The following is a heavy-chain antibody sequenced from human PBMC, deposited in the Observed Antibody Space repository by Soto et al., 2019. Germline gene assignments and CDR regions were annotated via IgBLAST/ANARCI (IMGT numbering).Heavy chain of an antibody. CDR2: MSYDGSDT. D-gene: IGHD3-10*02. V-gene: IGHV3-30*02. Sequence: GGSLRLSCVGSGFIFSNNGMHWVRQTPGKGLEWVAFMSYDGSDTFYADSVKGRFTISRDNSKNTLFLHISNVRAEDTAMYYCTIVRVADSALDHWGQGTLVTVSS. CDR1: GFIFSNNG. J-gene: IGHJ4*02. CDR3: TIVRVADSALDH.